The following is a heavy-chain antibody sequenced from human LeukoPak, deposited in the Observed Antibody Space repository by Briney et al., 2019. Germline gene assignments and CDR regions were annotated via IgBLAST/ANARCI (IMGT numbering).Heavy chain of an antibody. V-gene: IGHV3-11*04. CDR2: ISSSSSTI. D-gene: IGHD3-3*01. J-gene: IGHJ3*02. CDR3: ARGITYDFWSGPDAFDI. Sequence: GGALRLSCAASGFNFSDYHMNWVRQAPGKGLEWVSYISSSSSTIYYADSVKGRFTISRDNAKNSLYLQMNSLRAEDTAVYYCARGITYDFWSGPDAFDIWGQGTMVTVSS. CDR1: GFNFSDYH.